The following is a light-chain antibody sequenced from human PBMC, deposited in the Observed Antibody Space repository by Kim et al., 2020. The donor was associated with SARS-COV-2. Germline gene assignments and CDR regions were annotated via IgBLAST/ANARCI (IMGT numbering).Light chain of an antibody. J-gene: IGKJ2*01. CDR2: WSS. CDR3: QQYHDLPYT. Sequence: AVSLGETTTINCKSSQSVSNKLVWCQQKPGQPPRLLIRWSSDRESGVPDRFSGSGSGTDFTLTISSLQAEDVAVYHCQQYHDLPYTFGQRTKLEI. CDR1: QSVSNK. V-gene: IGKV4-1*01.